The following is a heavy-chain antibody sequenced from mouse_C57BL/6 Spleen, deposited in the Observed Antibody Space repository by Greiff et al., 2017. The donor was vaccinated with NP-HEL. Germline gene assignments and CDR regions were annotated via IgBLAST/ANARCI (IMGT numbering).Heavy chain of an antibody. CDR1: GFNIKDDY. CDR3: TKGNYKDYAMDY. D-gene: IGHD2-1*01. V-gene: IGHV14-4*01. J-gene: IGHJ4*01. Sequence: EVQLQQSGAELVRPGASVKLSCTASGFNIKDDYMHWVKQRPEQGLEWIGWIDPENGDTEYASKFQGKATITADTSSNTAYLQLSSLTSEDTAVYYCTKGNYKDYAMDYWGQGTSVTVSS. CDR2: IDPENGDT.